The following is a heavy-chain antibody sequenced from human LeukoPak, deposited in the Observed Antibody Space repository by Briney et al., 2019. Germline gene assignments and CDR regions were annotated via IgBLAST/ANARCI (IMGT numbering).Heavy chain of an antibody. Sequence: PGGSLRLSCAASGFTFSDFYMSWIRQAPGKGLEWLSYIGGSGTDIKYADSVKGRFTISRDNAKKSLYLQMTSLRVEDAAVYCCARDRCTGAACSGYYHGMDVWGQGTTVTVSS. J-gene: IGHJ6*02. CDR3: ARDRCTGAACSGYYHGMDV. CDR2: IGGSGTDI. D-gene: IGHD2-8*02. V-gene: IGHV3-11*01. CDR1: GFTFSDFY.